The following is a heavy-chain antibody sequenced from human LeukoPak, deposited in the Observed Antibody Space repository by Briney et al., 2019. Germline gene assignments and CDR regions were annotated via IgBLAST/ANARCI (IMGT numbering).Heavy chain of an antibody. CDR2: IYYSGST. Sequence: SETLSLTCTVPGGSISSYYWSWIRQPPGKGLEWIGYIYYSGSTNYNPSLKSRVTISVDTSKNQFSLKLSSVTAADTAVYYCARGHRYCTNGVCYYFDYWGQGTLVTVSS. CDR1: GGSISSYY. CDR3: ARGHRYCTNGVCYYFDY. J-gene: IGHJ4*02. V-gene: IGHV4-59*01. D-gene: IGHD2-8*01.